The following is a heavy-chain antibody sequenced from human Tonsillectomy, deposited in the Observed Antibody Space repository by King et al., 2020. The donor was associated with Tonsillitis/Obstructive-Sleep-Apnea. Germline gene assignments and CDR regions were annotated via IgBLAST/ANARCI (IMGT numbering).Heavy chain of an antibody. J-gene: IGHJ4*02. CDR1: GGSFSGYS. Sequence: VQLQQWGAGLLKPSETLSLTCAVYGGSFSGYSWNWIRQPPGKGLEWIGEINHSGSTNYNPSLKSRFTISVDTSKNHFSLKLSSVTAADTAVYYCARGGNCSGGSCYASEFDYWGQGTLVTVSS. D-gene: IGHD2-15*01. V-gene: IGHV4-34*01. CDR2: INHSGST. CDR3: ARGGNCSGGSCYASEFDY.